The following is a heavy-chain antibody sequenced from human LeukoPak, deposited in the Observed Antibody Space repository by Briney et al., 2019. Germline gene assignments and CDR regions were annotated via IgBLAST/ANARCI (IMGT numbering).Heavy chain of an antibody. V-gene: IGHV4-4*07. Sequence: PSETLSLTCTVSGGSISSYYWSWIRQPAGKGLEWIGRIYTSGGTNYNPSLKSRVTMSVDTSKNQFSLKLSSVTAADTAVYYCARAGRYCSSTSCYNWFDPWGQGTLVTVSS. J-gene: IGHJ5*02. CDR1: GGSISSYY. D-gene: IGHD2-2*01. CDR2: IYTSGGT. CDR3: ARAGRYCSSTSCYNWFDP.